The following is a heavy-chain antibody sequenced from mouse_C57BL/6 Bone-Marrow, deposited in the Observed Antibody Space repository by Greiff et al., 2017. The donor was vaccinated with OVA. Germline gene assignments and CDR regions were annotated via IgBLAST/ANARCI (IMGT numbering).Heavy chain of an antibody. V-gene: IGHV1-64*01. CDR2: IHPNSGST. J-gene: IGHJ3*01. Sequence: QVQLQQPGAELVKPGASVKLSCKASGYTFTSYWMHWVKQRPGQGLEWIGMIHPNSGSTNYNEKFKSKATLTVDKSSSTAYMQLSSLTSEDSSVYYCARGGVILLIYYDGSSYEAFAYWGQGTLVTVSA. CDR1: GYTFTSYW. D-gene: IGHD1-1*01. CDR3: ARGGVILLIYYDGSSYEAFAY.